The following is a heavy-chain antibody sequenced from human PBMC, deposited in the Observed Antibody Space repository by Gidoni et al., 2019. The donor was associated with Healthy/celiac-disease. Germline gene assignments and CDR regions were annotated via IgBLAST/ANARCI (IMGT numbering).Heavy chain of an antibody. CDR3: ARRSDTAMAYTPYYYYGMDV. V-gene: IGHV1-69*01. Sequence: QVQLVQSGAEVTKPGSSVKVSCQASGGTFSSSAISWVRQAPGQGLEWMGGIIPIFGTANYAQKFQGRVTITADESTSTAYMELSSLRSEDTAVYYCARRSDTAMAYTPYYYYGMDVWGQGTTVTVSS. CDR1: GGTFSSSA. J-gene: IGHJ6*02. D-gene: IGHD5-18*01. CDR2: IIPIFGTA.